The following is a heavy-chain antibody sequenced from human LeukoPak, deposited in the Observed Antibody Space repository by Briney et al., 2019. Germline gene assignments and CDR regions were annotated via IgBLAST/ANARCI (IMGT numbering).Heavy chain of an antibody. D-gene: IGHD5-12*01. CDR2: IYPGDSDT. Sequence: GESLQISCKGSGSIFTSYWIGWVRPLPGKGLEGMGIIYPGDSDTIYSPSFQGQVTISAAKSIRTAYLQWSSLKASDTAMYYCARHRAGLGYMDVWGKGTTVTVSS. CDR1: GSIFTSYW. CDR3: ARHRAGLGYMDV. V-gene: IGHV5-51*01. J-gene: IGHJ6*03.